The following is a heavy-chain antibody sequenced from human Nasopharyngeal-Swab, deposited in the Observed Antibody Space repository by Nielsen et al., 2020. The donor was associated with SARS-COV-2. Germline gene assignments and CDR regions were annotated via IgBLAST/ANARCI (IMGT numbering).Heavy chain of an antibody. V-gene: IGHV3-7*03. Sequence: GESLKISCAASGFTFSSYWMSWVRQAPGKGLEWVANIKEDGSEKYYVDPVKGRFTISRDNAKNSLYLQMNSLKTEDTAVYYCARGDSSGGHWYAGGYWGQGTLVTVSS. J-gene: IGHJ4*02. CDR1: GFTFSSYW. D-gene: IGHD2-21*02. CDR3: ARGDSSGGHWYAGGY. CDR2: IKEDGSEK.